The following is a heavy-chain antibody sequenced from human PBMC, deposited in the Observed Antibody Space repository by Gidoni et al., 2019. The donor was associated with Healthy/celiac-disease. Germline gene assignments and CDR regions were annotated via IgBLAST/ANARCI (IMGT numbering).Heavy chain of an antibody. CDR1: GYTFTSYD. Sequence: QVQLVQSGAEVKKPGASVKVSCKASGYTFTSYDLNWVRQATGQGLEWMGWMNPNSGNTGYAQKFQGRVTMTRNTSISTAYMELSSLRSEDTAVYYCASHIVLTRGTAYYYYGMDVWGQGTTVTVSS. CDR3: ASHIVLTRGTAYYYYGMDV. V-gene: IGHV1-8*01. D-gene: IGHD2-8*01. J-gene: IGHJ6*02. CDR2: MNPNSGNT.